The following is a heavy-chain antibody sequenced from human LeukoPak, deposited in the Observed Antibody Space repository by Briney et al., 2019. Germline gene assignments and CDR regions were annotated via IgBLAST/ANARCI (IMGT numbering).Heavy chain of an antibody. CDR2: IYHSGST. Sequence: KSSETLSLTRAVSGGSISSSNWWSWVRQPPGKGLEWIGEIYHSGSTNYNPSLKSRVTISVDKSKNQFSLKLSSVTAADTAVYYCARVRPLYGSATYYFDYWGQGTLVAVSS. V-gene: IGHV4-4*02. D-gene: IGHD3-10*01. CDR1: GGSISSSNW. J-gene: IGHJ4*02. CDR3: ARVRPLYGSATYYFDY.